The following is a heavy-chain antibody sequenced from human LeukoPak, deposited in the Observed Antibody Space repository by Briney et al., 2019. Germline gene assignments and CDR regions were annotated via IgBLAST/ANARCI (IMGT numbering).Heavy chain of an antibody. CDR1: GFTFSTYW. V-gene: IGHV3-30*18. D-gene: IGHD5-18*01. CDR2: ISYDGSNK. Sequence: GGSLRLSCAASGFTFSTYWMSWVRQAPGKGLEWVAVISYDGSNKYYADSVKGRFTISRDNSKNTLYLQMNSLRAEDTAVYYCAKLTTAMAYYFDYWGQGTLVTVSS. J-gene: IGHJ4*02. CDR3: AKLTTAMAYYFDY.